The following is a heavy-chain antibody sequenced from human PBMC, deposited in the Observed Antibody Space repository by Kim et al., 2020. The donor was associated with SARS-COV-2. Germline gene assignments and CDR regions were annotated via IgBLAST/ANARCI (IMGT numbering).Heavy chain of an antibody. V-gene: IGHV3-7*03. J-gene: IGHJ4*02. D-gene: IGHD3-10*01. CDR1: GFTFSSYW. CDR3: ASVTYGSGTEHDY. Sequence: GGSLRLSCAASGFTFSSYWMSWVRQAPGKGLEWVANIKQDGSEKYYVDSVKGRFTISRDNAKNSLYLQMNSLRAEDTAVYYCASVTYGSGTEHDYWGQGTLVTVSS. CDR2: IKQDGSEK.